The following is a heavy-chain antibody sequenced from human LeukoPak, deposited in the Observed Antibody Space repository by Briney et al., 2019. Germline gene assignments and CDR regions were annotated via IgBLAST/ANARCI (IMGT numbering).Heavy chain of an antibody. CDR3: ARDTRTFDF. V-gene: IGHV3-7*01. CDR2: IKQDGSEK. J-gene: IGHJ4*02. CDR1: GFTFSNYR. Sequence: PGGSLRLSCAASGFTFSNYRMNWVRQATGKGLEWVANIKQDGSEKYYVDSVKGRFTISRDNAKNSLFLQMNSLRAEDSAVYYCARDTRTFDFWGQGTLVTVSS. D-gene: IGHD1-26*01.